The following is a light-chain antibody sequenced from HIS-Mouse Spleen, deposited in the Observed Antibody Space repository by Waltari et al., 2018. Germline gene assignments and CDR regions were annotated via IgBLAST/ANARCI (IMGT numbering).Light chain of an antibody. CDR3: QQYYSYPPT. V-gene: IGKV1-8*01. CDR2: AAS. J-gene: IGKJ2*01. Sequence: AIRMTQSPSSFSASTGDRVTITCRASQGISSYLAWYQQKPVKAPKLLIYAASTVQSGVPSRFSGSGSGTDFTLTISCLQSEDFATYYCQQYYSYPPTFGQGTKLEIK. CDR1: QGISSY.